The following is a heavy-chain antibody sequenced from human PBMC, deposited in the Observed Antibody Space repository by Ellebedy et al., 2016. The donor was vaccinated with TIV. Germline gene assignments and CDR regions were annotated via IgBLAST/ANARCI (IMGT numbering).Heavy chain of an antibody. J-gene: IGHJ6*02. CDR3: ARDGGDPGYYGMDV. CDR2: ISYDGSNK. CDR1: GFTFSSYG. V-gene: IGHV3-30*03. Sequence: GESLKISXAASGFTFSSYGMHWVRQAPGKGLEWVAVISYDGSNKYYADSVKGRFTISRDNSKNTLYLQMNSLRAEDTAVYYCARDGGDPGYYGMDVWGQGTTVTVSS. D-gene: IGHD2-21*02.